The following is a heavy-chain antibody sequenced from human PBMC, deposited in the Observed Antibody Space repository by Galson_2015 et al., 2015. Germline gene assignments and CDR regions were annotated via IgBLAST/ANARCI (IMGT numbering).Heavy chain of an antibody. V-gene: IGHV3-23*01. J-gene: IGHJ4*02. D-gene: IGHD6-19*01. Sequence: SLRLSCAASGFTFSNSVMSWVRQAPGQGLEWVSIISDNGGTTDYADSVKGRFTISGDNSKHTVYLQMNSLRPEDTAVYYCAKGGHLYSSGWYYPFDYWGQGTLVTVSS. CDR2: ISDNGGTT. CDR3: AKGGHLYSSGWYYPFDY. CDR1: GFTFSNSV.